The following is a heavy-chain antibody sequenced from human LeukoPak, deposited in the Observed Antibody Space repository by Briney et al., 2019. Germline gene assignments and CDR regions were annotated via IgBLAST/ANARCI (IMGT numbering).Heavy chain of an antibody. J-gene: IGHJ4*02. D-gene: IGHD3-22*01. CDR3: ASSRYDSSGYYGIIGY. CDR2: ISRSSNYK. Sequence: GGSLRLSCAASGFTFSSYEMSWVRQAPGKGLEWVSSISRSSNYKYYADSVKGRFTISRDNAKNSLYLQMNSLRAEDTALYYCASSRYDSSGYYGIIGYWGQGTLVTVSS. V-gene: IGHV3-21*01. CDR1: GFTFSSYE.